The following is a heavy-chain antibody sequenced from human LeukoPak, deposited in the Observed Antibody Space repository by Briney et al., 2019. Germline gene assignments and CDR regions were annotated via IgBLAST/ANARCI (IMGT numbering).Heavy chain of an antibody. CDR3: ARGFSGSYSKYYYYYYMDV. Sequence: GASVKVSCKASGYTFTSYGISWVRQAPGQGLEWMGWISAYNGNTNYAQKLQGRVAMTTDTSTSTAYMELRSLRSDDTAVYYCARGFSGSYSKYYYYYYMDVWGKGTTVTVSS. V-gene: IGHV1-18*01. CDR2: ISAYNGNT. J-gene: IGHJ6*03. D-gene: IGHD1-26*01. CDR1: GYTFTSYG.